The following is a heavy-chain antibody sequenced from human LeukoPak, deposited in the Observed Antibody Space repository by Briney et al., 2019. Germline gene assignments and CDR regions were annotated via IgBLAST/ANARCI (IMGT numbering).Heavy chain of an antibody. CDR2: IYYSGST. CDR3: ARHVPAAIQLDNWFDP. J-gene: IGHJ5*02. V-gene: IGHV4-59*08. D-gene: IGHD2-2*01. CDR1: GGSISSYY. Sequence: SSETLSLTCTVSGGSISSYYWSWIRQPPGKGLEWIGYIYYSGSTNYNPSLKSRVTISVDTSKNQFSLKLSSVTAADTAVYYCARHVPAAIQLDNWFDPWGQGTLVTVSS.